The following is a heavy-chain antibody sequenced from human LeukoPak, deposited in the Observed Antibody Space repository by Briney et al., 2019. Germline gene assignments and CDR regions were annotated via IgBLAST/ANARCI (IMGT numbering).Heavy chain of an antibody. Sequence: QPGGSLRLSCAASGFTVGTNFMSWVRQAPGKGLEWVSVIYSGGSTYYADSVKGRFTISRDNSKNTLYLQMNSLRAEDTAVYYCAKDGVNHSFEYWGQGTLVTVSS. J-gene: IGHJ4*02. CDR1: GFTVGTNF. V-gene: IGHV3-53*01. CDR2: IYSGGST. CDR3: AKDGVNHSFEY. D-gene: IGHD1-14*01.